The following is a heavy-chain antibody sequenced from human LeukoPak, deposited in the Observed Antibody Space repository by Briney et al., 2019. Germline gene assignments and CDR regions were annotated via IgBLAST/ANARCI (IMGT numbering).Heavy chain of an antibody. Sequence: GGSLRLSCAASGFTFSDYYMSWIRQAPGKGLEWVSYISSSGSTIYYADSVKGRFTISRDNAKNSLYLQMNSLRAEDTAVYYCARLSPKYIAAAGLLIDYWGQGTLVTVSS. J-gene: IGHJ4*02. CDR2: ISSSGSTI. CDR1: GFTFSDYY. CDR3: ARLSPKYIAAAGLLIDY. D-gene: IGHD6-13*01. V-gene: IGHV3-11*01.